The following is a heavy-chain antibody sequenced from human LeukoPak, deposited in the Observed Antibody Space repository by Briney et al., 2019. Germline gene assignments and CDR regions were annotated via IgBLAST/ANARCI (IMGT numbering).Heavy chain of an antibody. D-gene: IGHD6-13*01. Sequence: SETLSLTCTVSGGSISSSSYYWGWIRQPPGKGLEWIGSIYYSGSTYYNPSLKSRVTISVDTSKNQFSLKLSSVTAADTAVYYCARQYSSPPLNWFYPWGQGTLVTVSS. J-gene: IGHJ5*02. CDR2: IYYSGST. CDR3: ARQYSSPPLNWFYP. CDR1: GGSISSSSYY. V-gene: IGHV4-39*01.